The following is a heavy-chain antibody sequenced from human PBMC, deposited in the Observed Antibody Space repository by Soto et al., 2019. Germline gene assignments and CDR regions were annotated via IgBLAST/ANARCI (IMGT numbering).Heavy chain of an antibody. D-gene: IGHD1-20*01. V-gene: IGHV3-23*01. CDR2: ISVSDAFI. J-gene: IGHJ4*02. Sequence: LRLSCAASGFNVGAFAVNWVREAPGKGLEWVSGISVSDAFIYYADSVRGRFSISRDASENILYLQMNSLRVDDTALYYCTRETVAGITGLDYWGPGTLVTVSS. CDR3: TRETVAGITGLDY. CDR1: GFNVGAFA.